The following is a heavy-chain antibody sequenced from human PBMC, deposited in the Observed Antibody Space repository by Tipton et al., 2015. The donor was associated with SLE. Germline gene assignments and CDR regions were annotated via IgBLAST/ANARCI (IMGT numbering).Heavy chain of an antibody. CDR1: GGSINNYF. Sequence: LRLSCSVSGGSINNYFWSWIRQPPGKGLEWIGYRDYSGNTNYNPSLKSRVTISVDTSRSQFSLRLTSVSAADTAVYFCARAWYSSSWYFDYWGQGILVTVSS. D-gene: IGHD6-13*01. CDR2: RDYSGNT. V-gene: IGHV4-59*01. CDR3: ARAWYSSSWYFDY. J-gene: IGHJ4*02.